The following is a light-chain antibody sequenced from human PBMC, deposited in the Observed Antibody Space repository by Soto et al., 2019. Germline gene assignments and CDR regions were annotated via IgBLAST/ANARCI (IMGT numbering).Light chain of an antibody. CDR3: QHSYSTPPK. V-gene: IGKV1-39*01. J-gene: IGKJ1*01. CDR1: QSISSY. CDR2: AAS. Sequence: DIQMTQSPSSLSASVGDRVTITCRASQSISSYLNWYQQKPGKAPKLLIYAASSLQSGVPSRFSGSGSGTDITLTISSLQPEDFATYYCQHSYSTPPKFGQGTKVEIK.